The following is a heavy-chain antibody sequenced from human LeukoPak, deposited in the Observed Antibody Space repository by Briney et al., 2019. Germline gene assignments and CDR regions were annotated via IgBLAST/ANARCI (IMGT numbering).Heavy chain of an antibody. D-gene: IGHD5-12*01. CDR3: ARGRGYSGYDLEYFDY. V-gene: IGHV4-30-4*07. CDR2: IYYSGST. Sequence: SQTLSLTCAVSGGSISSGGYSWSWIRQPPGKGLEWIGYIYYSGSTNYNPSLKSRVTISVDTSKNQFSLKLSSVTAADTAVYYCARGRGYSGYDLEYFDYWGQGTLVTVSS. CDR1: GGSISSGGYS. J-gene: IGHJ4*02.